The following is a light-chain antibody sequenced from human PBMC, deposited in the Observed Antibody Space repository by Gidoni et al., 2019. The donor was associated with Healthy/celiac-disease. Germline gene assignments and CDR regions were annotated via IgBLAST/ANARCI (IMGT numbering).Light chain of an antibody. Sequence: EIVMTQSPATLSVSPGERATLSCRASQSVSSNLAWYQQKPGQAPRLLIYGASTRATGIPARFSGRGSGTEFTLTIRSLQSEDFAVYYCQQYNNWPLWTFGQGTKVEIQ. V-gene: IGKV3-15*01. CDR3: QQYNNWPLWT. J-gene: IGKJ1*01. CDR1: QSVSSN. CDR2: GAS.